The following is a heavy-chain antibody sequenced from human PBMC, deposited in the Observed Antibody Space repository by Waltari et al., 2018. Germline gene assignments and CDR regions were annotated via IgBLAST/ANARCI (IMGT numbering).Heavy chain of an antibody. J-gene: IGHJ3*02. CDR1: GYTFTGCY. V-gene: IGHV1-2*06. D-gene: IGHD6-13*01. CDR3: ASGYSSSGAAFDI. CDR2: TNPNSGGT. Sequence: QVQLVQSVAEVKKPGASVKVSCKASGYTFTGCYMHWVRQAPGQGLEWMGRTNPNSGGTNDAQKWQGRVTMTRDTSISTAYMELSRLRSDDTAVYYCASGYSSSGAAFDIWGQGTMVTVSS.